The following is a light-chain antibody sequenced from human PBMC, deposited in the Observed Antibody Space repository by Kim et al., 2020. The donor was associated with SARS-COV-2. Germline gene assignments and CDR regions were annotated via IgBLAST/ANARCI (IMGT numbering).Light chain of an antibody. CDR3: QAWDSGTVV. Sequence: VSPGQTVTLTCAGDKLGEKYSCWYQQRSGQSPILLIYQDFKRPSGIPERVSGSNFGNTATLTISGTQTVDEADYYCQAWDSGTVVFGGGTQLTVL. CDR1: KLGEKY. CDR2: QDF. V-gene: IGLV3-1*01. J-gene: IGLJ2*01.